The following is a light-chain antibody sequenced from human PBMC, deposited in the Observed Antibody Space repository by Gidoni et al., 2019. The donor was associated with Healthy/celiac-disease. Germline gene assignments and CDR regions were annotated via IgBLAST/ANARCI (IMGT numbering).Light chain of an antibody. CDR1: QGISSY. CDR2: AAS. V-gene: IGKV1-9*01. Sequence: DIQLTQSPSFLSASVGDRVTITCLASQGISSYLAWYQQKPGKAPKLLIYAASTLQSGVPSRFSGSGSGTEFNLKISSLQPEDFATYYCQQLNSYPLTFXQXTRLEIK. CDR3: QQLNSYPLT. J-gene: IGKJ5*01.